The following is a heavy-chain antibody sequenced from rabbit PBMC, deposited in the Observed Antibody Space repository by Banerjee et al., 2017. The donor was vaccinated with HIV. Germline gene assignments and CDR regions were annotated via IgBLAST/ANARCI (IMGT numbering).Heavy chain of an antibody. CDR1: GFSFSNKYV. CDR2: INTSSGNT. V-gene: IGHV1S45*01. J-gene: IGHJ4*01. Sequence: QEQLVESGGGLVTLGGSLTITCTASGFSFSNKYVMCWVRQAPGKGLEWIACINTSSGNTVYATWAKGRFTISRTSSTTVPLQMTSLTAADTATYFCARDLAGAIGWNFNLWGPGTLVTVS. CDR3: ARDLAGAIGWNFNL. D-gene: IGHD4-1*01.